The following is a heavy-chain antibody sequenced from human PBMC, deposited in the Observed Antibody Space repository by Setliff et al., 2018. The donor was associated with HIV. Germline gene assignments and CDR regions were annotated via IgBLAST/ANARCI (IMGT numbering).Heavy chain of an antibody. V-gene: IGHV4-39*01. D-gene: IGHD2-21*02. CDR2: LFYTGST. CDR3: ARHDCGGDCSINWFDP. CDR1: GDSITSRNYH. J-gene: IGHJ5*02. Sequence: PSETLSLTCAVSGDSITSRNYHWDWVRQPPGKGLEWIGSLFYTGSTSCNPSLKSRVTISVDTSQNQFSLKLSSVTAADTAVYYCARHDCGGDCSINWFDPWGQGTLVTVSS.